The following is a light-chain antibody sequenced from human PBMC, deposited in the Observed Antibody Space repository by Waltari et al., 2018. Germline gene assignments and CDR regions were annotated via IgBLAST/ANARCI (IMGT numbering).Light chain of an antibody. J-gene: IGKJ3*01. CDR2: KAS. CDR1: QNINSW. Sequence: DIQMTQSPSTLSASVGDRGTSTCRASQNINSWLAWYQQKPGKAPKLLIYKASSLESGVPSRFSGSGSGTEFTLTISSLQPDDLATYYCQQYESDSPFTFGPGTKVDIK. CDR3: QQYESDSPFT. V-gene: IGKV1-5*03.